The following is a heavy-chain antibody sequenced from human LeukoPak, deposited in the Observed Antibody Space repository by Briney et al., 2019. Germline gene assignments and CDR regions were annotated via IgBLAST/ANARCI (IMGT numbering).Heavy chain of an antibody. CDR1: GFTFSSYA. J-gene: IGHJ4*02. D-gene: IGHD3-22*01. V-gene: IGHV3-23*01. Sequence: PGGSLRLSCAASGFTFSSYAMNWVRQAPGKGLEWVSTISGSGGSTYYADSVKGRFTISRDNSKNTLYLQMNSLRAEDTAVYYCASADYYDSSGYYYGFDYWGQGTLVTVSS. CDR3: ASADYYDSSGYYYGFDY. CDR2: ISGSGGST.